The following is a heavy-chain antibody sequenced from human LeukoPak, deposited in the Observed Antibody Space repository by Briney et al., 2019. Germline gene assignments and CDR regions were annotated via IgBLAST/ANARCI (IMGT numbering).Heavy chain of an antibody. J-gene: IGHJ6*03. CDR1: GGSFSGYY. V-gene: IGHV4-34*01. CDR2: INHSGST. CDR3: ARGLKGLVGATSHYYYYMDV. Sequence: SETLSLTCAVYGGSFSGYYWSWIRQPPGKGLEWIGEINHSGSTNYNPSLKSRLTVSVNTSKNQFSLKLSSVTAADTAVFYCARGLKGLVGATSHYYYYMDVWGKGTTVTVSS. D-gene: IGHD1-26*01.